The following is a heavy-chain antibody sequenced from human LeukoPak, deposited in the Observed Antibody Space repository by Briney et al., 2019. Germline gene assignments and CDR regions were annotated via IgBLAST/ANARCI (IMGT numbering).Heavy chain of an antibody. CDR3: ARDPVGCSGGSCPDY. V-gene: IGHV1-2*02. J-gene: IGHJ4*02. Sequence: VASVKVSCKASGYTFTGYYMHWVRQAPGQGLEWMGWINPNSGGTNYAQKFQGRVTMTRDTSISTAYMELSRLRSDDTAVYYCARDPVGCSGGSCPDYWGQGTLVTVSS. CDR2: INPNSGGT. CDR1: GYTFTGYY. D-gene: IGHD2-15*01.